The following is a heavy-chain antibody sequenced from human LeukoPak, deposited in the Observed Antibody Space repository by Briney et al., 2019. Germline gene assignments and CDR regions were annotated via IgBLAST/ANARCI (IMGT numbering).Heavy chain of an antibody. J-gene: IGHJ4*02. CDR1: GGSISSSNW. Sequence: PSGTLSLTCAVSGGSISSSNWWSWVRQPPGKGLEWIGEIYHSGSTNYNPSLKSRVTISVDKSENQFSLKLSSVTAADTAVYYCARDVGKVTASIDYWGQGTLVTVSS. V-gene: IGHV4-4*02. CDR2: IYHSGST. CDR3: ARDVGKVTASIDY. D-gene: IGHD2-21*02.